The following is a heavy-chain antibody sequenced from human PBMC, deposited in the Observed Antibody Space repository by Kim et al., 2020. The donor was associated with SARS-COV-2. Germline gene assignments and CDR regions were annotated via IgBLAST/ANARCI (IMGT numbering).Heavy chain of an antibody. J-gene: IGHJ6*02. CDR3: AKYEVRGGYYYYYGMDV. CDR2: ISGSGGST. V-gene: IGHV3-23*01. CDR1: GFTFSSYA. D-gene: IGHD3-16*01. Sequence: GGSLRLSCAASGFTFSSYAMSWVRQAPGKGLEWVSAISGSGGSTYYADSVKGRFTISRDNSKNTLYLQMNSLRAEDTAVYYCAKYEVRGGYYYYYGMDVWGQGTTVTVSS.